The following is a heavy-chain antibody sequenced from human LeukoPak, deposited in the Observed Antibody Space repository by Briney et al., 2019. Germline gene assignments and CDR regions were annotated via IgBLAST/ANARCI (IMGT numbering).Heavy chain of an antibody. Sequence: ASVKVSCKASGYTFTSYGISWVRQAPGQGLEWMGWISAYNGNTNYAQKLQGRVTMTTDTSTSTAYMELRSLRSDDTAVYYCARTRRYCSGGSCYFDYWGQGTLVAVPS. D-gene: IGHD2-15*01. CDR1: GYTFTSYG. CDR2: ISAYNGNT. V-gene: IGHV1-18*01. J-gene: IGHJ4*02. CDR3: ARTRRYCSGGSCYFDY.